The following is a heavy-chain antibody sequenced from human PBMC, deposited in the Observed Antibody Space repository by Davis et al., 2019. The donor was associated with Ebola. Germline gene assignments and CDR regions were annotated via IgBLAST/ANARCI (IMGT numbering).Heavy chain of an antibody. CDR1: GFTFSSYG. CDR3: ARTSRDLAFDI. Sequence: GESLKISCAASGFTFSSYGMHWVRQAPGKGLEWVAVISYDGSNKYYADSVKGRFTISRDNSKNSLYLQMNSLRDEDTAVYYCARTSRDLAFDIWGQGTMVTVSS. CDR2: ISYDGSNK. V-gene: IGHV3-30*03. J-gene: IGHJ3*02. D-gene: IGHD3-3*01.